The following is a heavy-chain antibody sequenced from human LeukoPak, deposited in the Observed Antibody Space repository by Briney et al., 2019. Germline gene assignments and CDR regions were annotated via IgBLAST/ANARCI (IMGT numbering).Heavy chain of an antibody. J-gene: IGHJ4*02. CDR1: RGSISTYY. CDR3: ARGRYGRPDY. D-gene: IGHD5-18*01. Sequence: SETLSLTCTVSRGSISTYYWSWIRQPPGKGLEWIGDMFYNGTTNYNPSLRRRVTISVDTSKKQFSLKVTSVTAADTAVHYCARGRYGRPDYWGQGTLVTVSS. V-gene: IGHV4-59*01. CDR2: MFYNGTT.